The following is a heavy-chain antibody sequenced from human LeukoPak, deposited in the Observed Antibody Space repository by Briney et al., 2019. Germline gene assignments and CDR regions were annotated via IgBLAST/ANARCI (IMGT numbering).Heavy chain of an antibody. J-gene: IGHJ3*02. CDR2: IYTSGST. Sequence: PSETLSLTCTVSGGSISSGNYYWYWIRQPAGKGLEWIGRIYTSGSTNYNPSRKSRVTISVDTSKNQFSLKLSSVTAADTAVYYCARGGYYDTTGSRDALDIWGQGTMVTVSS. CDR1: GGSISSGNYY. CDR3: ARGGYYDTTGSRDALDI. V-gene: IGHV4-61*02. D-gene: IGHD3-22*01.